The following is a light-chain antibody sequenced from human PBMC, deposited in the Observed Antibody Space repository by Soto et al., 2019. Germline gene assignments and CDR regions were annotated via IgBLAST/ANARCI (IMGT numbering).Light chain of an antibody. CDR2: EAS. CDR1: QSIDTH. Sequence: DIRMTQSPSSLSASVADRATIACRASQSIDTHLNWYQQHPGKAPNALIYEASNLQSGVPSRFSGSGSGTDFTLTISGLQPDDSATYYCQQTYSPPATFGQGTKVDIK. J-gene: IGKJ1*01. V-gene: IGKV1-39*01. CDR3: QQTYSPPAT.